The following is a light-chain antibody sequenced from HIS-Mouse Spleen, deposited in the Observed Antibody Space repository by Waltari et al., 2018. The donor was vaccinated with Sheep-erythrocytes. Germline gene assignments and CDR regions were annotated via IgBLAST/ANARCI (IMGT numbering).Light chain of an antibody. CDR1: SSDVGGYNY. CDR3: SSYAGSNNWV. CDR2: EVS. Sequence: QSALTQPPSASGSPGQSVTISCPGTSSDVGGYNYVSWYQQPPGKAPKLMIYEVSKRPSGVPDRFSGSKSGNTASLTVSRLQAEDEADYYCSSYAGSNNWVFGGGTKLTVL. J-gene: IGLJ3*02. V-gene: IGLV2-8*01.